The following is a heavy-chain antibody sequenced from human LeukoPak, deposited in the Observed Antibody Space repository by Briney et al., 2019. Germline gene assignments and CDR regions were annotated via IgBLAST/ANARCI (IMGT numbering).Heavy chain of an antibody. Sequence: ASVKVSCKASGYTFTVYYMHWVRQAPGQGLEWMGRINPNSGGTNYAQKFQGRVTMTRDTSINTAYMELSRLRSDDTAVYYCARDRDYYDSSGYNYWGQGTLVTVPS. D-gene: IGHD3-22*01. CDR2: INPNSGGT. CDR1: GYTFTVYY. CDR3: ARDRDYYDSSGYNY. V-gene: IGHV1-2*06. J-gene: IGHJ4*02.